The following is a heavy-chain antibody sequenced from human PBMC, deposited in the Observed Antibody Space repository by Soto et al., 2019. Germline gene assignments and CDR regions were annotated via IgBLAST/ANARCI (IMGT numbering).Heavy chain of an antibody. D-gene: IGHD3-3*01. CDR2: IYPGDSDT. CDR1: GYSFTSYW. V-gene: IGHV5-51*01. J-gene: IGHJ6*03. CDR3: ARQSRDFGSGYYPHLRSVGPFDRGQCGTYG. Sequence: GASLRISCKGPGYSFTSYWIGWVRQMPGKGLEWMGIIYPGDSDTRYSPSFQGQVTISADKSISTAYLQWSSLKASDTAMYYCARQSRDFGSGYYPHLRSVGPFDRGQCGTYGWGKG.